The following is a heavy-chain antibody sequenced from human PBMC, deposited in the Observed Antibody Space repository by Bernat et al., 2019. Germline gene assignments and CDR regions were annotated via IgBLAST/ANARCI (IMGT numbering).Heavy chain of an antibody. Sequence: EVQLVESGGGLVKPGGSLRLSCAASGFTFSSYSMNWVRQAPGKGLEWVSSISSSSSYMYYADSVKGRFTISRDNAKNSLYLQMNSLRAEDTAVYYCARSRDGYNNYWGQGTLVTVSS. CDR1: GFTFSSYS. CDR3: ARSRDGYNNY. CDR2: ISSSSSYM. J-gene: IGHJ4*02. D-gene: IGHD5-24*01. V-gene: IGHV3-21*01.